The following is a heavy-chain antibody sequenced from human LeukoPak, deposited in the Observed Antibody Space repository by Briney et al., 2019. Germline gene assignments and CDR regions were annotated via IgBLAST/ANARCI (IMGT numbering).Heavy chain of an antibody. CDR2: INTNTGNP. D-gene: IGHD4-17*01. Sequence: AASVKVSCKASGYTFTSYAMNWVRQAPGQGLEWMGWINTNTGNPTYAQGFTGRFVFSLDTSVSTAYLQISSLKAEDTAVYYCARSSDYGDQNDAFDIWGQGTMVTVSS. CDR1: GYTFTSYA. J-gene: IGHJ3*02. V-gene: IGHV7-4-1*02. CDR3: ARSSDYGDQNDAFDI.